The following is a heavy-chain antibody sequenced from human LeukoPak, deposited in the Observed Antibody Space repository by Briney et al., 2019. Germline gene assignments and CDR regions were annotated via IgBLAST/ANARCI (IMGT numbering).Heavy chain of an antibody. J-gene: IGHJ6*02. CDR3: ARDEMVVAAKGRNYYYGMDV. D-gene: IGHD2-15*01. V-gene: IGHV1-69*13. Sequence: GASVKVSCKASGGTFSSYAISWVRQAPGQGLEWLGGIIPIFGTANYAQKFQGRVTITADESTSTAYMELSSLRSEDTAVYYCARDEMVVAAKGRNYYYGMDVWGQGTTVTVSS. CDR2: IIPIFGTA. CDR1: GGTFSSYA.